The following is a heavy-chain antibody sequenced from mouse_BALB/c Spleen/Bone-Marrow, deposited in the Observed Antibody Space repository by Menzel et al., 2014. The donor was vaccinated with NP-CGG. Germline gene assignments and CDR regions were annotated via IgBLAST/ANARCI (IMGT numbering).Heavy chain of an antibody. CDR2: FNPYNDGT. J-gene: IGHJ2*01. V-gene: IGHV1-14*01. CDR3: TRGATPDY. CDR1: GYTFTSYV. D-gene: IGHD3-1*01. Sequence: EVKLQESGPELVQPGASVKMSCTASGYTFTSYVMHWVKQKPGQGLQWIGYFNPYNDGTNYNETFKGQATLTSDKSSSTAYMEHSSQTSEDSAVCYCTRGATPDYWGQGTTLTVSS.